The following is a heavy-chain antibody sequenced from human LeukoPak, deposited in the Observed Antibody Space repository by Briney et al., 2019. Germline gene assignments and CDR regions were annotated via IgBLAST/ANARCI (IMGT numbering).Heavy chain of an antibody. CDR1: GFTFSSYA. D-gene: IGHD6-6*01. J-gene: IGHJ4*02. V-gene: IGHV3-30-3*01. CDR3: ARYSSSSGGSFDY. Sequence: PGGSLRLSCAASGFTFSSYAMHWVRQAPGKGLEWVAVISYDGSNKYYADSVKGRFTISRDNSKNTLYLQMNSLRAEDTAVYYCARYSSSSGGSFDYWGQGTLVTVSS. CDR2: ISYDGSNK.